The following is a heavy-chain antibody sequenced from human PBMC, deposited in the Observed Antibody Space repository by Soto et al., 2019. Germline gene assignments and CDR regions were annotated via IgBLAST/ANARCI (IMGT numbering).Heavy chain of an antibody. J-gene: IGHJ4*02. D-gene: IGHD3-22*01. CDR2: IKSKTDGGTT. Sequence: EVQLVESGGGLVKPGGSLRLSCAASGFTFSNAWMNWVRQAPGKGLEWVGRIKSKTDGGTTDYAAPVKGRLTISRVDSKNTLYLQMNSLKTEDTAVYYCTTDSSVSLVYDGSGYYSGFDYWGQGTLVTVSS. CDR1: GFTFSNAW. CDR3: TTDSSVSLVYDGSGYYSGFDY. V-gene: IGHV3-15*07.